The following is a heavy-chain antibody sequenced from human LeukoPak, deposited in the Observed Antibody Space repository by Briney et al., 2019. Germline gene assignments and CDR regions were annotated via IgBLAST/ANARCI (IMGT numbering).Heavy chain of an antibody. CDR3: ARVEGYYYYYGMDV. CDR2: TYHSGST. V-gene: IGHV4-4*02. Sequence: SETLSLTCAVSGGSISSSNWWSWVRQPPGKGLEWIGETYHSGSTNYNPSLKSRVTISVDKSKNQFSLKLSSVTAADTAVYYCARVEGYYYYYGMDVWGQGTTVTVSS. J-gene: IGHJ6*02. CDR1: GGSISSSNW.